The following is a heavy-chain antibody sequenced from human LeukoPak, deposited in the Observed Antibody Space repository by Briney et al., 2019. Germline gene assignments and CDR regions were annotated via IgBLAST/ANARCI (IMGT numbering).Heavy chain of an antibody. CDR2: INPSGGST. D-gene: IGHD5-24*01. Sequence: ASVKVSCKVSGYTLTELSMHWVRQAPGQGLEWMGIINPSGGSTSYAQKFQGRVTMTRDMSTSTVYMELSSLRSEDTAVYYCARDRVREMATITDYWGQGTLVTVSS. CDR1: GYTLTELS. CDR3: ARDRVREMATITDY. V-gene: IGHV1-46*01. J-gene: IGHJ4*02.